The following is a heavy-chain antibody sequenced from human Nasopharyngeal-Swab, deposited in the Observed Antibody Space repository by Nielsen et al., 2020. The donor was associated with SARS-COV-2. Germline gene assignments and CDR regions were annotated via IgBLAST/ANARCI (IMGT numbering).Heavy chain of an antibody. CDR3: AKDRDSGDDSGEYYHYYGMDV. Sequence: GESLKISCSASGFIFKNYAMNWVRQAPGRGLEWVSAISGADDSTKYVDSVKGRFTISRDNSKNTLDLQMNSLRAEDTAMYYCAKDRDSGDDSGEYYHYYGMDVWGQGTSVTVS. CDR1: GFIFKNYA. D-gene: IGHD5-12*01. J-gene: IGHJ6*02. V-gene: IGHV3-23*01. CDR2: ISGADDST.